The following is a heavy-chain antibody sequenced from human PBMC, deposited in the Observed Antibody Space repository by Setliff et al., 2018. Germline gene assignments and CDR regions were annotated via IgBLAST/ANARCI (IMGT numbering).Heavy chain of an antibody. D-gene: IGHD5-12*01. CDR1: GFTFSSYA. V-gene: IGHV3-33*06. Sequence: GGSLRLSCAASGFTFSSYAMHWVRQAPGKGLEWVAVIWYDGSNKYYADSEKGRFTISRDNSKNTLYLQMNSLRAEDTAVYYCAKVAVYSGYDGGYFDYWGQGTLVTVSS. J-gene: IGHJ4*02. CDR2: IWYDGSNK. CDR3: AKVAVYSGYDGGYFDY.